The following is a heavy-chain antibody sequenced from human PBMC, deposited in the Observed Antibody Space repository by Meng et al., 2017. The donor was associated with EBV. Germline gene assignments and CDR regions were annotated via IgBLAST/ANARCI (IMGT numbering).Heavy chain of an antibody. V-gene: IGHV4-39*07. CDR2: IYYSGST. CDR1: GGSISSSSYY. Sequence: QLQLQESGPGLVKPSXXLSLTCPVSGGSISSSSYYWGWIRQPPGKGLEWIGSIYYSGSTYYNPSLKSRVTISVDTSKNQFSLKLSSVTAADTAVYYCARSSPVRFGELSNWGQGTLVTVSS. CDR3: ARSSPVRFGELSN. J-gene: IGHJ4*02. D-gene: IGHD3-10*01.